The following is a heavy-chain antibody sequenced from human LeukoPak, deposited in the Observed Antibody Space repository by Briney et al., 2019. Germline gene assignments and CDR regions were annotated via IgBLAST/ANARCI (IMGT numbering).Heavy chain of an antibody. D-gene: IGHD3-10*01. V-gene: IGHV3-23*01. CDR3: AKGDGSGSYYKVPSFDY. J-gene: IGHJ4*02. CDR2: ISGSGGST. Sequence: GGSLRLSCAASGFTFSSYAMSWVRQAPGKGLEWVSVISGSGGSTYYADSVKGRFTISRDNAKNSLYLQMNSLRAEDTALYYCAKGDGSGSYYKVPSFDYWGQGTLVTVSS. CDR1: GFTFSSYA.